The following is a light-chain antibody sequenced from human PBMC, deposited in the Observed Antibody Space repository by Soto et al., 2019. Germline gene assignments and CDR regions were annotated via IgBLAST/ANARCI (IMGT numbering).Light chain of an antibody. Sequence: DIQMTQSPSSLSASVGDRVTITCRASQTISSYLNWYQQKPGKAPDLLIYAASSLQSGVQSRFSGSGSGTDFTLTISSLRPEDLAIYYCQQTYSTPRTFGQGTKVEIK. CDR3: QQTYSTPRT. CDR1: QTISSY. J-gene: IGKJ1*01. V-gene: IGKV1-39*01. CDR2: AAS.